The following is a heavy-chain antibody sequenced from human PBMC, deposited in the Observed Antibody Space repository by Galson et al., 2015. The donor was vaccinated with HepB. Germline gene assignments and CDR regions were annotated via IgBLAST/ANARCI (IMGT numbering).Heavy chain of an antibody. CDR2: IRNRANNYAT. Sequence: SLRLSCAASGFTFSGSGIHWVRLASGKGLEWVGRIRNRANNYATAYAASVRGRFTVSRDDSKNTAYLQMNSLKTEGTAVYYCTRPGYGSSWFLDYSHGMDIWGQGTTVTVSS. D-gene: IGHD6-13*01. CDR3: TRPGYGSSWFLDYSHGMDI. CDR1: GFTFSGSG. J-gene: IGHJ6*02. V-gene: IGHV3-73*01.